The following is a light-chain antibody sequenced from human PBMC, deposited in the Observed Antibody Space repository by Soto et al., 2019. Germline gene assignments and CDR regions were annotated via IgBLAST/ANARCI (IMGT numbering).Light chain of an antibody. CDR1: SSDVGGYDY. V-gene: IGLV2-14*01. J-gene: IGLJ1*01. Sequence: QSALTQPASVSGYPGQSITISCTGTSSDVGGYDYVSWYQLHPGKAPKLMVFEVSNRPSGVSYRFCGSKSGNTASLTISGLQADDESHYCCSSYSISTAYLFGTGTKVTVL. CDR3: SSYSISTAYL. CDR2: EVS.